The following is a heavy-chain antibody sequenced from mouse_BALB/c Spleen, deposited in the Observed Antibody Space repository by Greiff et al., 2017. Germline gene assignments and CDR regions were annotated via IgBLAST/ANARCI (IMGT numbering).Heavy chain of an antibody. V-gene: IGHV5-4*02. J-gene: IGHJ3*01. CDR2: ISDGGSYT. CDR3: ARDGTAGGAWFAY. D-gene: IGHD4-1*01. Sequence: EVKLVESGGGLVKPGGSLKLSCAASGFTFSDYYMYWVRQTPEKRLEWVATISDGGSYTYYPDSVKGRFTIARDNAKNNLYLQMSSLKSEDTAMYSGARDGTAGGAWFAYWGQGTLVTVSA. CDR1: GFTFSDYY.